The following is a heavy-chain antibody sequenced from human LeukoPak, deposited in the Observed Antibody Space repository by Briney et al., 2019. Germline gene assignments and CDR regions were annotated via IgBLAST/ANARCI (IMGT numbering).Heavy chain of an antibody. CDR1: GYTFTSYG. D-gene: IGHD6-6*01. Sequence: GASVKVSCKASGYTFTSYGINWVRQAPGQGLEWMGWIYPYSGDTNYAQNFQGRVTMTRDTSISTAYMELSSLKSDDTAVYYCARDRNSGSSLDIWGQGTMLTVSS. CDR2: IYPYSGDT. V-gene: IGHV1-2*02. CDR3: ARDRNSGSSLDI. J-gene: IGHJ3*02.